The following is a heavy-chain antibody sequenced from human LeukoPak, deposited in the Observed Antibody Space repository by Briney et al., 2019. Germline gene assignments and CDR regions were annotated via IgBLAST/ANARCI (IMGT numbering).Heavy chain of an antibody. V-gene: IGHV4-59*01. Sequence: NPSETLSLTCAVSGGSISSYYWSWIRQPPGKGLEWIGYIYYSGSTNYNPSLKSRVTISVDTSKNQFSLKLSSVTAADTAVYYCARDSSGWYATTWYFDLWGRGTLVTVSS. J-gene: IGHJ2*01. D-gene: IGHD6-19*01. CDR2: IYYSGST. CDR3: ARDSSGWYATTWYFDL. CDR1: GGSISSYY.